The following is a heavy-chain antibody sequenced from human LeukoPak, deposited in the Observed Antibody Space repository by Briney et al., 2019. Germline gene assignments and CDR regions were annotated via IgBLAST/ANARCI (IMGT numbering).Heavy chain of an antibody. Sequence: GRSLRLSCAASGFTFSSYGMHWVRQAPGKGLEWVAVISYDESNKYYADSVKGRFTLSRDNSKNTLYLQMNSMRAEDTAVYYCAKDRATVTYYYYYGMDVWGQGTTVTVSS. CDR3: AKDRATVTYYYYYGMDV. V-gene: IGHV3-30*18. CDR2: ISYDESNK. J-gene: IGHJ6*02. CDR1: GFTFSSYG. D-gene: IGHD4-17*01.